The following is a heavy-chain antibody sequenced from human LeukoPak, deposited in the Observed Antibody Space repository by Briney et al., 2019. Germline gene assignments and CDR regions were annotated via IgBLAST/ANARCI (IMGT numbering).Heavy chain of an antibody. CDR1: GYSFTSYW. D-gene: IGHD3-22*01. Sequence: GESLKISCQGSGYSFTSYWIGWVRQMPGKGLEWMGIIYPGDSDTRYVPSFQGQVTISADKSINTAYLQWSSLKASDTAMYYCAGRYSSSYYHYDYWGQGTLVTVSS. CDR2: IYPGDSDT. CDR3: AGRYSSSYYHYDY. V-gene: IGHV5-51*01. J-gene: IGHJ4*02.